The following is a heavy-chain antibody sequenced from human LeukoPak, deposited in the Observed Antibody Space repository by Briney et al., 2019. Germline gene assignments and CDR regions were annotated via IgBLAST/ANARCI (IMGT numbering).Heavy chain of an antibody. CDR2: ISSSSSTI. D-gene: IGHD2-2*01. CDR1: GFTFSSYS. Sequence: RGGSLRLSCAASGFTFSSYSMNWVRQAPGKGLEWVSYISSSSSTIYYADSVKGRFTVSRDNAKNSLFLQMNSLRAEDTAVYYCARLPAYCSSTSCYYDYWGQGTLVTVSS. CDR3: ARLPAYCSSTSCYYDY. J-gene: IGHJ4*02. V-gene: IGHV3-48*04.